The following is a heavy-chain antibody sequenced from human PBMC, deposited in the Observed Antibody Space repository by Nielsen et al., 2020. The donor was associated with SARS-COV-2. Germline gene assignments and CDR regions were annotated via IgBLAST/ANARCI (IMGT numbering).Heavy chain of an antibody. CDR1: GFIFSDYY. CDR3: VRVRDDGHYYDTGPFDY. J-gene: IGHJ4*02. V-gene: IGHV3-74*01. CDR2: MNADGSRS. Sequence: GESLKISCVGSGFIFSDYYMNWVRQAPGKGLMWVSRMNADGSRSAYAESVKGRFIIARDNDRDTLSLQMNSLSVEDTAMYYCVRVRDDGHYYDTGPFDYWGQGALVTVSS. D-gene: IGHD3-22*01.